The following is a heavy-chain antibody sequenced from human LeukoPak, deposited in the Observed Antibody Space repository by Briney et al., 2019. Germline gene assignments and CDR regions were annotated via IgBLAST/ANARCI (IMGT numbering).Heavy chain of an antibody. V-gene: IGHV3-23*01. Sequence: GGTLRLSCGASGFIFSSYGMSWVRQAPGKGLEWVSDISGSGGSTYYADSVKGRFTISRDNSKNTLYLQMNSLRAEDTAVYYCAKDPGISVAGPSYMDVWGKGTTVTIS. CDR2: ISGSGGST. CDR1: GFIFSSYG. J-gene: IGHJ6*03. CDR3: AKDPGISVAGPSYMDV. D-gene: IGHD6-19*01.